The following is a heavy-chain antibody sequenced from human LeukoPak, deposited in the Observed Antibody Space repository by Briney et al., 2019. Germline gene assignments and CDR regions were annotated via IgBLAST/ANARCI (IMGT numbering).Heavy chain of an antibody. CDR1: GFTFSSYE. V-gene: IGHV3-48*03. D-gene: IGHD3-10*01. CDR2: ISSSGSTI. J-gene: IGHJ4*02. Sequence: GGSLRLSCAASGFTFSSYEINWVRQAPGKGLEWVSCISSSGSTIYYADSVKCRFTISRDNAKNSLYLQMNSLRAEDTAVYYCAREKGRNYFDYWGQGTLVTVCS. CDR3: AREKGRNYFDY.